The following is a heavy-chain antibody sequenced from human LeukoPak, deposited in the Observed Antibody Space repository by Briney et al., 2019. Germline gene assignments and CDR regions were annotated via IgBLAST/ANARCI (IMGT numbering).Heavy chain of an antibody. J-gene: IGHJ4*02. CDR1: GGSISSSYSY. V-gene: IGHV4-39*07. CDR3: AREGYDFWSGLRFDY. CDR2: IYYSGST. Sequence: SETLSLTCTVSGGSISSSYSYWGWIRQPPGKGLEWIGNIYYSGSTYYSPSLTSRVTVSVDTSENQFSLKLSSVTAADTAVYYCAREGYDFWSGLRFDYWGQGTLVTVSS. D-gene: IGHD3-3*01.